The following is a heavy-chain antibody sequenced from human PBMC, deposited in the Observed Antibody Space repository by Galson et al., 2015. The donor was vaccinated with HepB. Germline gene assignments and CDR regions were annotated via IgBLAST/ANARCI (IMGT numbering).Heavy chain of an antibody. CDR3: AKDPSSSGWLSFDY. V-gene: IGHV3-30*18. CDR2: ISSDGSKK. D-gene: IGHD6-19*01. CDR1: GFTFKNYG. J-gene: IGHJ4*02. Sequence: SLRLSCAAFGFTFKNYGMHWVRQAPGKGLEWVATISSDGSKKYYGNSVMGRFTISRDNSKNTVDLQMSSLRGEDTAIYYCAKDPSSSGWLSFDYWGQGILVTVSS.